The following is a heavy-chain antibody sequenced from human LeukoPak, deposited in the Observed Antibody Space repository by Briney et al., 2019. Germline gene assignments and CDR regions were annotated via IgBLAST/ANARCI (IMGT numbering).Heavy chain of an antibody. Sequence: PGGSLRLSCAASAFTFSNYWMNWVRQASGKGLEWISSIGKTSRDMYYADSVRGRFTISRDNAKNSLFLLMNSLRVEDTSVYYCVRGDNRDYWGQGTLVTVSS. V-gene: IGHV3-21*01. CDR3: VRGDNRDY. D-gene: IGHD1-14*01. J-gene: IGHJ4*02. CDR1: AFTFSNYW. CDR2: IGKTSRDM.